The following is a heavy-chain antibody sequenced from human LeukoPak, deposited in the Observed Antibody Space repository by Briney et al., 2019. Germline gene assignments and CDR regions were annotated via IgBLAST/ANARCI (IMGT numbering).Heavy chain of an antibody. D-gene: IGHD6-19*01. V-gene: IGHV3-7*03. CDR2: INGDGSQK. J-gene: IGHJ4*02. Sequence: SGLSLRSSGMAFRREAPQRRLWWVANINGDGSQKYYLGSVTGRFTISRANAKNSLYLQMNSLSAEDTAMYYCARDGGWHRFDYWGQGTLVIVSS. CDR1: GLSLRSSG. CDR3: ARDGGWHRFDY.